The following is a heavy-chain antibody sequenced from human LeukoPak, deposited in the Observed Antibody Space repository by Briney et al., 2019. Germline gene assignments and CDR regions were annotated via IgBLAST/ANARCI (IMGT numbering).Heavy chain of an antibody. J-gene: IGHJ4*02. D-gene: IGHD2-21*02. CDR3: ARDRIVVVTAIMDV. Sequence: SETLSLTCTVSGGSISSSSYYWGWIRQPPGKGLEWIGSIYYSGSTYYNPSLKSRVTISVDTSKNQFSLKLSSVTAADTAVYYCARDRIVVVTAIMDVWGQGTLVTVSS. CDR1: GGSISSSSYY. V-gene: IGHV4-39*07. CDR2: IYYSGST.